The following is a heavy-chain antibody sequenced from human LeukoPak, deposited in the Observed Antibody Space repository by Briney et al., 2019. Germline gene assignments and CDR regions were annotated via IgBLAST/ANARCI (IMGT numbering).Heavy chain of an antibody. CDR2: IYYSGRT. Sequence: SETLSLTCAVYGGSFSSYYWSWIRQPPGRGLEWIGYIYYSGRTSYNPSLKSRVTISVDTSKNQFSLKLSSVTAADTAVYYCAREYYYDSSGYSNFDYWGQGTLVTVSS. D-gene: IGHD3-22*01. CDR3: AREYYYDSSGYSNFDY. CDR1: GGSFSSYY. V-gene: IGHV4-59*12. J-gene: IGHJ4*02.